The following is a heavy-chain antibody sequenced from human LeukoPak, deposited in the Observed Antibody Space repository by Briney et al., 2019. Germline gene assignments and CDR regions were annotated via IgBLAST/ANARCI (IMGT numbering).Heavy chain of an antibody. D-gene: IGHD5-24*01. CDR3: ARPKPNRDGYKEGAFDI. V-gene: IGHV1-69*13. J-gene: IGHJ3*02. Sequence: GASVNVSCKASGGTFSSYAISWVRQAPGQGLEWMGGIIPIFGTANYAQKFQGRVTITADESTSTAYMELSSLRSEDTAVYYCARPKPNRDGYKEGAFDIWGQGTMVTVSS. CDR1: GGTFSSYA. CDR2: IIPIFGTA.